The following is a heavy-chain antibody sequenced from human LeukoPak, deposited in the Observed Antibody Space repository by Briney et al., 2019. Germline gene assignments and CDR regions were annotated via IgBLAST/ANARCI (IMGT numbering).Heavy chain of an antibody. J-gene: IGHJ4*02. D-gene: IGHD1-14*01. Sequence: GGSLRLSCAASGFTFSNYWMHWVRQGPEKGLAWVARINSDGTTTDYADSVKGRFAISRDNAKNTLYLQMSSLRAEDTAVYYCARALTGTYEYWGQGTLVTVSS. V-gene: IGHV3-74*01. CDR3: ARALTGTYEY. CDR2: INSDGTTT. CDR1: GFTFSNYW.